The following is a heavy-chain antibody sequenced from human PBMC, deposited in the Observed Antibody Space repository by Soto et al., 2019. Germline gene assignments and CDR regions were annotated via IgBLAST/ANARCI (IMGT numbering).Heavy chain of an antibody. Sequence: LSLTCTVSGGSISSYYWSWIRQPPGKGLEWIGYIYYSGSTNYNPSLKSRVTISVDTSKNQFSLKLSSVTAADTAVYYCARGRDFWSGSCMDVWGQGXTVTVSS. D-gene: IGHD3-3*01. CDR3: ARGRDFWSGSCMDV. CDR1: GGSISSYY. V-gene: IGHV4-59*01. J-gene: IGHJ6*02. CDR2: IYYSGST.